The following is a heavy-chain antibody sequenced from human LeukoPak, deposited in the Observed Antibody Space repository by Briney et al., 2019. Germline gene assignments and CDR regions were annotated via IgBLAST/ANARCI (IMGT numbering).Heavy chain of an antibody. CDR2: ISGSGGST. Sequence: GGSLRLSCAASGFTFSSYAMSWVRQAPGKGLEWVSAISGSGGSTYYADSVKGRFTISRDNSKNTLYLQMNSLRAEDTAVYYCARGLSGYYYGSGSYYHFDYWGQGTLVTVSS. V-gene: IGHV3-23*01. J-gene: IGHJ4*02. D-gene: IGHD3-10*01. CDR1: GFTFSSYA. CDR3: ARGLSGYYYGSGSYYHFDY.